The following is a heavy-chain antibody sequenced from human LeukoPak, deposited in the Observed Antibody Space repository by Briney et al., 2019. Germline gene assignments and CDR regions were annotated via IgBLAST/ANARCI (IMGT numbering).Heavy chain of an antibody. CDR3: ARDRRSYDSSAYYFDY. D-gene: IGHD3-22*01. CDR1: GFSFSRYW. Sequence: GGSLRLSCVFSGFSFSRYWMYWVRQAPGKGLEWVSVIYSGGTTYYADSVKGRFTISRDNSKNTVYLQMNSLRAEDTALYYCARDRRSYDSSAYYFDYWGQGTLVTVSS. CDR2: IYSGGTT. J-gene: IGHJ4*02. V-gene: IGHV3-66*01.